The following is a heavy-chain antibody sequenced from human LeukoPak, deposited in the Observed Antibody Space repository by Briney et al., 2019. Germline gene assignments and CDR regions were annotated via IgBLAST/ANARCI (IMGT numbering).Heavy chain of an antibody. Sequence: SQTLSLTCAISGDSVSSNSAAWNWIRQSPSRGLEWLGRTYYRSRWSNDYAVSVRGRITVSPDTAKNQFSLQLNSVTPEDTAVYYCVRANDYGDRNLYYFGYWGQGTLVTVSS. CDR2: TYYRSRWSN. V-gene: IGHV6-1*01. J-gene: IGHJ4*02. CDR1: GDSVSSNSAA. CDR3: VRANDYGDRNLYYFGY. D-gene: IGHD4-17*01.